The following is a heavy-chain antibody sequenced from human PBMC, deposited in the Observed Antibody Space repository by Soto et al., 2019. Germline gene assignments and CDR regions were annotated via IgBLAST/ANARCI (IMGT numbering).Heavy chain of an antibody. D-gene: IGHD3-9*01. CDR2: INTHGDKA. CDR1: RFSNSW. V-gene: IGHV3-74*01. CDR3: VRGPGAYVYFGFDI. Sequence: GGSLRLSCAASRFSNSWLHWVRQFPGKGPVWVSRINTHGDKADYADFVKGRFTMSRDYATDTVYLQMNNLRVEDTAVYYCVRGPGAYVYFGFDIWGQGTMVTVSS. J-gene: IGHJ3*02.